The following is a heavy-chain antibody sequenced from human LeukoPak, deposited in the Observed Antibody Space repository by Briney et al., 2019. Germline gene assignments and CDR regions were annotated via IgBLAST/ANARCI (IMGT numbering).Heavy chain of an antibody. J-gene: IGHJ4*02. V-gene: IGHV1-2*02. Sequence: ASVKVSCKASGYTFTGYYMHWVRQAPGQGLEWMGWINPNSGGTNYAQKFHGRVTMTRDTSTSTAYMELSRLRSDDTALYYCARGGEGEAWGYFDYWGQGTLVTVSS. CDR1: GYTFTGYY. CDR3: ARGGEGEAWGYFDY. D-gene: IGHD3-16*01. CDR2: INPNSGGT.